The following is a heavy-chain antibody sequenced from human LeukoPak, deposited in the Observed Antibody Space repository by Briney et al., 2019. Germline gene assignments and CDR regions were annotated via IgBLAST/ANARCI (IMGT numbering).Heavy chain of an antibody. V-gene: IGHV3-66*01. D-gene: IGHD2-8*01. J-gene: IGHJ3*02. Sequence: GGSLRLSCAASGFTFSSSWMNWVRQAPGKGLEWVSVTYSGGSTNSADSVKGRFTISRDNSKNTLYLQMNSLRAEDTAVYYCARDSKWLQNAFDIWGQGTMVTVSS. CDR3: ARDSKWLQNAFDI. CDR2: TYSGGST. CDR1: GFTFSSSW.